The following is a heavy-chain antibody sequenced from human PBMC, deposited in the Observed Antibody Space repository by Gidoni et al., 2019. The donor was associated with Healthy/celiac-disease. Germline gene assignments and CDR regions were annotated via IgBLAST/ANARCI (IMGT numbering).Heavy chain of an antibody. D-gene: IGHD3-3*01. CDR3: AHRLSAYDFWSGYFTIHDAFDI. V-gene: IGHV2-5*02. Sequence: QITLKESGPTLVKPTQTLTLTCTFSGFSLSTSGVGVGWIRQPPGKALEWLELIYWDDDKRYSPSLKSRLTITKDTSKNQVVLTMTNMDPVDTATYYCAHRLSAYDFWSGYFTIHDAFDIWGQGTMVTVSS. J-gene: IGHJ3*02. CDR2: IYWDDDK. CDR1: GFSLSTSGVG.